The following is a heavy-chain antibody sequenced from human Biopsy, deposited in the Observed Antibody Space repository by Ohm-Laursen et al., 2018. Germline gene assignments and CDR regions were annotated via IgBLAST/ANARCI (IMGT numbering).Heavy chain of an antibody. CDR3: AREPRIAAVAYFDP. D-gene: IGHD6-13*01. CDR1: GGSLSGYF. J-gene: IGHJ5*02. CDR2: IYSSGST. V-gene: IGHV4-4*07. Sequence: TLSLTCTVSGGSLSGYFWSWIRQPAGKGLEWIGRIYSSGSTNYNPSLKSRVTMSVDTSKNQFSLILSSMTAADTAVYYCAREPRIAAVAYFDPWGQGTLVTVSS.